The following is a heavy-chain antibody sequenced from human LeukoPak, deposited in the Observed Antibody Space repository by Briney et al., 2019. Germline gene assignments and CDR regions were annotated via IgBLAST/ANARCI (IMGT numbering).Heavy chain of an antibody. J-gene: IGHJ4*02. CDR2: ISGSGGTT. Sequence: GGSLRLSCAASGFTFSTYGMSWVRRAPGKGLEWVSGISGSGGTTYYADSVKGRFTISRDNSRNTLYLQMNSLRAEDTAVYYCLYFGSGSYHVADYWGQGTLVTVSS. D-gene: IGHD3-10*01. CDR1: GFTFSTYG. V-gene: IGHV3-23*01. CDR3: LYFGSGSYHVADY.